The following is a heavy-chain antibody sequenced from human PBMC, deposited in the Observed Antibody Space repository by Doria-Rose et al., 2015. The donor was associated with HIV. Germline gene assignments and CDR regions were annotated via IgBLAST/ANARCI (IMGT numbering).Heavy chain of an antibody. V-gene: IGHV1-69*06. Sequence: QVQLQQSGTEVKKPGSSVKVSCKASGGTFGNSVISWVRQVPGQGLEWMGGIIPMLGTTNYAQKFQDRVTIIADKSTSTAYMELGSLGSDDTAVYYCARAPAAGVSSYYYYYGLDVWGQGTPVTVS. CDR3: ARAPAAGVSSYYYYYGLDV. CDR2: IIPMLGTT. CDR1: GGTFGNSV. J-gene: IGHJ6*02. D-gene: IGHD6-13*01.